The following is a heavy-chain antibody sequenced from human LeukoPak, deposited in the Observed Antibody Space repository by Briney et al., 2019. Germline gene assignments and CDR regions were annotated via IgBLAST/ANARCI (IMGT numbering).Heavy chain of an antibody. CDR1: GASVSSASY. CDR3: ARGAGNYDFWSAEQYYFDY. J-gene: IGHJ4*02. Sequence: SETLSLTCTVSGASVSSASYWTWIRQPPGKGVEWIAHIYNGVNTNYNPSLKSRVTISVDTSKNQFSLKLSSVTAADTAVYYCARGAGNYDFWSAEQYYFDYWGQGTLVTVSS. D-gene: IGHD3-3*01. V-gene: IGHV4-61*01. CDR2: IYNGVNT.